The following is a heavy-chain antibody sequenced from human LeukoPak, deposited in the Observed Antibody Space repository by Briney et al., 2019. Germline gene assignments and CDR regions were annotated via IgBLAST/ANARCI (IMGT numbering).Heavy chain of an antibody. CDR1: GGSISSSSYY. CDR2: IYYSGST. V-gene: IGHV4-39*07. J-gene: IGHJ4*02. CDR3: ARAPSGYGDYREYYFDY. D-gene: IGHD4-17*01. Sequence: SETLSLTCTVSGGSISSSSYYWGWIRQPPGKGLEWIGSIYYSGSTYYNPSLKSRVTISVDTSKNQFSLKLSSVTAADTAVYYCARAPSGYGDYREYYFDYWGQGTLVTVSS.